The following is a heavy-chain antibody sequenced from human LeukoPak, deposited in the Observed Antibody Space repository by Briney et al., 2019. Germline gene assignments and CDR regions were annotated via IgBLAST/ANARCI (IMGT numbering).Heavy chain of an antibody. V-gene: IGHV1-69*13. CDR2: VIPILHTT. J-gene: IGHJ6*02. D-gene: IGHD7-27*01. CDR3: ARGTQLGIVWGYYYFGMDV. Sequence: ASVKVSCKASGGTFSTSAFTSVRQAPGQGLEWMGGVIPILHTTNYAQHFQGRVSITADESTSTAYMELSGLISEDTAVYYCARGTQLGIVWGYYYFGMDVWGHGTTVTVSS. CDR1: GGTFSTSA.